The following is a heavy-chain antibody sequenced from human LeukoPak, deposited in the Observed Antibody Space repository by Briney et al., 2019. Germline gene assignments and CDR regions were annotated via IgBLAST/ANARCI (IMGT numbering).Heavy chain of an antibody. CDR3: ASDRVFYGLDV. Sequence: GGSLRLSCAASGFTFSSYWMPWVRHAPGEGLMWVSRIKSDGSETSYADSVKGRFTISRDNARNTLYLQMNSLRPEDTAIYYCASDRVFYGLDVWGQGTTVTVSS. V-gene: IGHV3-74*01. CDR2: IKSDGSET. J-gene: IGHJ6*02. CDR1: GFTFSSYW.